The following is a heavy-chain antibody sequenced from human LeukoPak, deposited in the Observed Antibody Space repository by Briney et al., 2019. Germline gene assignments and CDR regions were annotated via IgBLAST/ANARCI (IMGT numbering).Heavy chain of an antibody. J-gene: IGHJ6*02. D-gene: IGHD3-3*01. Sequence: SVKVSCKASGGTFSSYAISWVRQAPGQGLEWMGRIIPIFGIANYAQKFQGRVTITADKSTSTAYMELSSLRSEDTAVYYRAQGSLRFLNGMDVWGQGTTVTVSS. CDR2: IIPIFGIA. CDR3: AQGSLRFLNGMDV. CDR1: GGTFSSYA. V-gene: IGHV1-69*04.